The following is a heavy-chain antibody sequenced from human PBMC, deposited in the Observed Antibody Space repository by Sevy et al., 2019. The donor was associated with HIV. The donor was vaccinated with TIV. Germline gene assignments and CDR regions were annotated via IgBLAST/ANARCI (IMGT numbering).Heavy chain of an antibody. CDR2: IKKDGSEK. V-gene: IGHV3-7*03. D-gene: IGHD2-2*01. CDR1: GFTFSNYW. J-gene: IGHJ6*02. Sequence: GGSLRLSCAASGFTFSNYWMSWVRQAPGKGLEWVANIKKDGSEKYYVDSVKGRFTISRDNAKNSLFLQMNSPRAEDTALYYCARDCSSTSCLWGLDVWGQGTTVTVSS. CDR3: ARDCSSTSCLWGLDV.